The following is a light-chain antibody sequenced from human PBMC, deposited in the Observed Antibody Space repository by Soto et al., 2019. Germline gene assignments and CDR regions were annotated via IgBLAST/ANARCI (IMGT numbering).Light chain of an antibody. V-gene: IGKV3-15*01. CDR1: QSVSSN. J-gene: IGKJ1*01. CDR2: GES. CDR3: QQYNNWPPWT. Sequence: EIVMTQSPATPSVSPGEKATLSCRASQSVSSNLAWYQQKPGQAPRLLIYGESTRATGIPARFSGSGSGTEFTLTISSLQSEDFAVYYCQQYNNWPPWTFGQGTKVDIK.